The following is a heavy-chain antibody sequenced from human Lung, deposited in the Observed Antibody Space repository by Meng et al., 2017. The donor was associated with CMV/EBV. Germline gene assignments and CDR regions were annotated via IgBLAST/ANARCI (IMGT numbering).Heavy chain of an antibody. D-gene: IGHD6-19*01. CDR3: SRKPRYSSGCYGY. Sequence: GGSLRLSXAASGFILSRHSMNWVRQAPGKGLEWVSSISSSSSSIYYADSVKGRFTVSRDNAKNSLYLQMDSLRVDDTAVYYCSRKPRYSSGCYGYWGQGTLVTVSS. CDR2: ISSSSSSI. J-gene: IGHJ4*02. CDR1: GFILSRHS. V-gene: IGHV3-21*01.